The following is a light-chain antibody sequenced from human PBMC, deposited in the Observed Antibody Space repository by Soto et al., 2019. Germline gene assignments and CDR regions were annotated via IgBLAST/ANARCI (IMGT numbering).Light chain of an antibody. CDR1: QNISSY. J-gene: IGKJ4*01. CDR2: AAS. Sequence: DIQMTQSPSSLSASVGDRVTITCRASQNISSYLNWYQQKPGKAPNLLIYAASSLQGGVPSRFSGSASGTDFTLTISRLQPEDFATYYCQQSYSTFTFGGGTKVEIK. CDR3: QQSYSTFT. V-gene: IGKV1-39*01.